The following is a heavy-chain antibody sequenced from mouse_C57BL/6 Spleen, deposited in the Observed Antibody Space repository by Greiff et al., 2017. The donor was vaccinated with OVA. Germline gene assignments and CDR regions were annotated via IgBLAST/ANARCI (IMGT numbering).Heavy chain of an antibody. J-gene: IGHJ1*03. Sequence: QVQLQQPGAELVRPGSSVKLSCKASGYTFTSYWMDWVKQRPGQGLEWIGNIYPSDSETHYNQQFKDQATLTVDKSSSTAYMQLSSLTSEDSAVYYCARSGYYGSSYDWYCDVWGTGTTVTVAS. CDR3: ARSGYYGSSYDWYCDV. V-gene: IGHV1-61*01. CDR2: IYPSDSET. CDR1: GYTFTSYW. D-gene: IGHD1-1*01.